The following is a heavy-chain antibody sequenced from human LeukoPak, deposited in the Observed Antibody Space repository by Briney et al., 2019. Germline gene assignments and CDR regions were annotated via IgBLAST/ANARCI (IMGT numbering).Heavy chain of an antibody. CDR2: IYYSGST. CDR1: GGSISSYY. J-gene: IGHJ4*02. CDR3: ARAGHGYDFWSGYYRPYYFDY. V-gene: IGHV4-59*01. D-gene: IGHD3-3*01. Sequence: SETLSLTCTVSGGSISSYYWSWIRQPPGKGLEWIGYIYYSGSTNYNPSPKSRVTISVDTSKNQFSLKLSSVTAADTAVYYCARAGHGYDFWSGYYRPYYFDYWGQGTLVTVSS.